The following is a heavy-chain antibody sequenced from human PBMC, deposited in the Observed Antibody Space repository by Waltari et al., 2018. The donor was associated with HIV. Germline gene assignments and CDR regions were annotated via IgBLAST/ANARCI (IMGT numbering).Heavy chain of an antibody. CDR3: ATALYSSSSAGSIDY. Sequence: QVQLVQSGAEVKKPGASVKVSCKASGYTFTGYYMHWVRQATGQGLEWMGWINPNSGGTNYAQKFQGRVTMTRDTSISTAYMELSRLRSDDTAVYYCATALYSSSSAGSIDYWGQGTLVTVSS. J-gene: IGHJ4*02. D-gene: IGHD6-6*01. V-gene: IGHV1-2*02. CDR2: INPNSGGT. CDR1: GYTFTGYY.